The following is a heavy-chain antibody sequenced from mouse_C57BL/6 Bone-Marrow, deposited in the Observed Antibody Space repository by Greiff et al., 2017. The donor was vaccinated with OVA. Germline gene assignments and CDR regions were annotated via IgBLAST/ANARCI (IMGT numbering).Heavy chain of an antibody. V-gene: IGHV1-69*01. CDR3: ARRGGPNYYAMDY. Sequence: QVQLQQPGAELVMPGASVKLSCKASGYTFTSYWMHWVKQRPGQGLEWIGEIDPSDSYNNYNQKFKGKSTLTVDKSSSTAYMQLSSLTSEDSSVYYCARRGGPNYYAMDYWGQGTSVTVSS. J-gene: IGHJ4*01. CDR2: IDPSDSYN. CDR1: GYTFTSYW.